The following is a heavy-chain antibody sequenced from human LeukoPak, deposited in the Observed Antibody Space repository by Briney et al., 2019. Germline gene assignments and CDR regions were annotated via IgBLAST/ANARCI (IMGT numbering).Heavy chain of an antibody. Sequence: SETLSLTCTVSGGSISSSSHYWGWIRQPPGKGLEWIGSMYYRGSTYHNPSLKSRVTISVDTSKNQFSLKLSSVTAADTAVYYCARAKLKQQLVRRYYYYYMDVWGKGTTVTVSS. CDR2: MYYRGST. D-gene: IGHD6-13*01. J-gene: IGHJ6*03. CDR3: ARAKLKQQLVRRYYYYYMDV. CDR1: GGSISSSSHY. V-gene: IGHV4-39*07.